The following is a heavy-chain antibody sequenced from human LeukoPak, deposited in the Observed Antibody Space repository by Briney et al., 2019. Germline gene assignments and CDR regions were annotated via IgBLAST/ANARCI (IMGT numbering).Heavy chain of an antibody. CDR3: AANYFDLGTYVYWCDP. CDR1: GYNFATFS. V-gene: IGHV5-51*01. D-gene: IGHD2/OR15-2a*01. CDR2: IYAGDSDT. J-gene: IGHJ5*02. Sequence: GKSLKISCQGSGYNFATFSITWMRQVPGKGLEWQGIIYAGDSDTTYDPSFQGHVTISVDNSFNTAYLQWTSLRTSDTAVYYCAANYFDLGTYVYWCDPWGQGTLVAVSS.